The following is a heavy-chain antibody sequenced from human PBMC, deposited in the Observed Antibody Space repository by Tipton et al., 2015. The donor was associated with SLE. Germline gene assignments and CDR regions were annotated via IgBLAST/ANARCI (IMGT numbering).Heavy chain of an antibody. Sequence: QVQLVQSGAEVKKPGASVKVSCKASGYTFTSYGISWVRQAPGQGLEWMGWISAYNGNTNYAQKLQGRVTMTTDTSTSTAYMELRSLRSDDTAVYYCARVMIVTPVEAADAFDIWGQGTMVTVSS. D-gene: IGHD3-22*01. CDR3: ARVMIVTPVEAADAFDI. CDR2: ISAYNGNT. J-gene: IGHJ3*02. CDR1: GYTFTSYG. V-gene: IGHV1-18*01.